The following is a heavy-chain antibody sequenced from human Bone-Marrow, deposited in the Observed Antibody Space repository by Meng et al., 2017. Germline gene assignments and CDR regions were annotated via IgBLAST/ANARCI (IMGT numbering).Heavy chain of an antibody. CDR2: IKRNSDGGTI. Sequence: VQLVESGGGLVKPGGALRLSCVASGISFTDAWMSWVRQAPGKGLEWVGRIKRNSDGGTIDYAAPVKGRFTISRDDSKNTLYLQMDSLITEDTAVYFCATGAAAADHWGQGTLVTVSS. D-gene: IGHD6-13*01. CDR3: ATGAAAADH. J-gene: IGHJ4*02. V-gene: IGHV3-15*01. CDR1: GISFTDAW.